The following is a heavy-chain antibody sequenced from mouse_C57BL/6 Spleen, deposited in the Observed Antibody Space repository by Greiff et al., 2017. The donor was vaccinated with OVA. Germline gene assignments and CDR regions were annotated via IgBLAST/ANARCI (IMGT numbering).Heavy chain of an antibody. CDR1: GYTFTSYW. D-gene: IGHD3-2*02. V-gene: IGHV1-64*01. CDR3: ARYKDCQAQAVDY. CDR2: IHPNSGST. J-gene: IGHJ2*01. Sequence: QVQLQQPGAELVKPGASVKLSCKASGYTFTSYWMHWVKQRPGQGLEWIGMIHPNSGSTNYNEKFKSKATLTVDKSSSTAYMQLSSLTSEDSAVYYCARYKDCQAQAVDYWGQGTTLTVSS.